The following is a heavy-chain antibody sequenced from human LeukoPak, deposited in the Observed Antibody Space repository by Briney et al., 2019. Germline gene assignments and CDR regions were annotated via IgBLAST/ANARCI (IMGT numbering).Heavy chain of an antibody. V-gene: IGHV3-7*01. J-gene: IGHJ3*02. Sequence: GGSLRLSCAASGFTFSSYWMSWVRQAPGKGLEWVANIKQDGSEKYYVDSVKGRFTISRDNAKNSLYLQMNSLRAEDRAVYYCARGGGSNWYGYPFDIWGQGTVVTVSS. CDR2: IKQDGSEK. CDR1: GFTFSSYW. CDR3: ARGGGSNWYGYPFDI. D-gene: IGHD6-13*01.